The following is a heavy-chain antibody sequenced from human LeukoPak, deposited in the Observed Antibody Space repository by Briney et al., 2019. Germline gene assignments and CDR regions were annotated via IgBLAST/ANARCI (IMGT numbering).Heavy chain of an antibody. V-gene: IGHV1-3*01. D-gene: IGHD3-10*01. Sequence: ASVKVSCKASGYTFTNYAVHWVRQAPGQSLEWMGQINGGLENTKYSQRFLGRVTITRDISANTAYMELSSLTSEDTAVYYCARAEVLLSYGHNKHCLDVWGQGTTVTVSS. CDR2: INGGLENT. CDR1: GYTFTNYA. CDR3: ARAEVLLSYGHNKHCLDV. J-gene: IGHJ6*02.